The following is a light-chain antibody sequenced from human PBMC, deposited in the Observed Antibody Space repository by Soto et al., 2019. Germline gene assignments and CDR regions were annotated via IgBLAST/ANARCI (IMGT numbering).Light chain of an antibody. CDR3: SSYTTSSTYV. CDR2: EVS. J-gene: IGLJ1*01. V-gene: IGLV2-14*01. CDR1: SSDVGAYNY. Sequence: QSALTQPASVSGSPGQSITISCTGTSSDVGAYNYVSWYQQHPGKAPKLMIFEVSNRPSGVSTRFSGSKSGNTASLTISGVQAEDEADYHCSSYTTSSTYVFGTGTKLTVL.